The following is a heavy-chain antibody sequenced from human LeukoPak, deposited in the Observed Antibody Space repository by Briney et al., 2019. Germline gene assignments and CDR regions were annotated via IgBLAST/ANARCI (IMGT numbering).Heavy chain of an antibody. CDR2: IKSKTDGGTT. V-gene: IGHV3-15*01. D-gene: IGHD4-17*01. CDR1: GFTFSNAW. CDR3: TTDWPDYGDYFLG. J-gene: IGHJ4*02. Sequence: GGSLRLSCAASGFTFSNAWMSWVRQAPGKGLEWVGRIKSKTDGGTTDYAAPVKGRFTISRDDSKNTLYLQMNSLKTEDTAVYYCTTDWPDYGDYFLGWGQGTLVTVSS.